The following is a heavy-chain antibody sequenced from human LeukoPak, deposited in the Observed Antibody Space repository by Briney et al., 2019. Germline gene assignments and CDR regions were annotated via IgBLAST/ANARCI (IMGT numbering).Heavy chain of an antibody. V-gene: IGHV3-21*01. CDR3: ARDEIAVADLGY. J-gene: IGHJ4*02. CDR2: ISSSSSYI. D-gene: IGHD6-19*01. Sequence: PGGSLRLSCAASGFTFSSYSMNWVRQAPGKGLEWVSSISSSSSYIYYADSVKGRFTISRDNAKNSLYLQMNSLRAEDTAVYYCARDEIAVADLGYWGQGTLVTVSS. CDR1: GFTFSSYS.